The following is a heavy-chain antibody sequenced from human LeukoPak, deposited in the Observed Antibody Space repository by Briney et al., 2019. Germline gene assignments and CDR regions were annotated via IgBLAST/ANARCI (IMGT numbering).Heavy chain of an antibody. CDR3: AREGVVTPGFDY. V-gene: IGHV3-23*01. Sequence: GGSLRLSCAASGFTFSDYAMSWLRQAPGKGPEWVSGISASGDSTYYADYVKGRFTISRDNSKNTLYLQMNSLRAEDTAVYYCAREGVVTPGFDYWGQGTLVTVSS. D-gene: IGHD4-23*01. J-gene: IGHJ4*02. CDR1: GFTFSDYA. CDR2: ISASGDST.